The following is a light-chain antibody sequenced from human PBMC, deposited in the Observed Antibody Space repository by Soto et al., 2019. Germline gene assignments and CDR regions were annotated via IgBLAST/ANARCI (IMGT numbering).Light chain of an antibody. J-gene: IGKJ1*01. CDR1: QSISSW. CDR2: KAS. CDR3: QQYSTRRT. V-gene: IGKV1-5*03. Sequence: DIQMTQSPSPLSASVGDRVTITCRASQSISSWLAWYQQKPGKAPKILIYKASSLESGVPSRFSGSGSGTEFTLTISSLQPDDFATYYCQQYSTRRTFGQGTKVDIK.